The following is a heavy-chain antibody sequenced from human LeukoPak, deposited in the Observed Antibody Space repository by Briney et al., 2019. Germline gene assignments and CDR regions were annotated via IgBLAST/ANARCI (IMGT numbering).Heavy chain of an antibody. CDR2: ISSDGSNK. V-gene: IGHV3-30*18. D-gene: IGHD3-10*01. J-gene: IGHJ4*02. CDR1: GFTFKTYG. CDR3: AKDTWCVECQGPDFDY. Sequence: GGSLRLSRAASGFTFKTYGMHWVRQAPGKGLEWVAVISSDGSNKYYADSVRGRFTISRDNSKNTLYLQMNSLRPEDTAVFYCAKDTWCVECQGPDFDYWGRGTLVSVSS.